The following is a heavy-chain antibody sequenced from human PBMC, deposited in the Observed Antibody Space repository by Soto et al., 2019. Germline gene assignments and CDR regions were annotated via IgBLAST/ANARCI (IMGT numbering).Heavy chain of an antibody. CDR1: GGSISSSSYY. V-gene: IGHV4-39*01. Sequence: QLQLQESGPGLVKPSETLSLTCTVSGGSISSSSYYWGWIRQPPGKGLEWIGRIYYSGSTYYNPSLKSRVTISVDTSKNQFSLKLSSVTAADTAVYYCARPRPRPGYYFDYWGQGTLVTVSS. CDR2: IYYSGST. CDR3: ARPRPRPGYYFDY. D-gene: IGHD2-15*01. J-gene: IGHJ4*02.